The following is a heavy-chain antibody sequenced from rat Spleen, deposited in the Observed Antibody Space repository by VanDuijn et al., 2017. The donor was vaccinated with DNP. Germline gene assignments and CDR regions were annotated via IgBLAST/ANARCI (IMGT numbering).Heavy chain of an antibody. V-gene: IGHV5-17*01. CDR1: GFTFSYYA. J-gene: IGHJ2*01. Sequence: EVQLVESDGGLVQPGRSLKVSCAASGFTFSYYALAWVRQSPKKGLEWVATIIYDGSSIYYRDSMKGRFTISRDNAKSTLYLQMDSLRSEDTATYYCAGRPPPTRGPFDYWGQGVTVTVSS. D-gene: IGHD1-4*01. CDR2: IIYDGSSI. CDR3: AGRPPPTRGPFDY.